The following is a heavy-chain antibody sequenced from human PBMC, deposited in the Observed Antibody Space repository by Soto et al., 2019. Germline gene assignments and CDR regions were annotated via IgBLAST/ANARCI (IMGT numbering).Heavy chain of an antibody. J-gene: IGHJ4*02. D-gene: IGHD2-2*01. Sequence: EVQLLESGGGLVQPGGSLRLSCAASGFTFSSYAMSWVRQAPGKGLEWVSAISGSGDSTYYADSVKGRFTISRDNSKNTLNLQMDSLRVDDTAVYYCEKGSGVVPDWFDYWGQGTLVTVSS. CDR3: EKGSGVVPDWFDY. CDR2: ISGSGDST. CDR1: GFTFSSYA. V-gene: IGHV3-23*01.